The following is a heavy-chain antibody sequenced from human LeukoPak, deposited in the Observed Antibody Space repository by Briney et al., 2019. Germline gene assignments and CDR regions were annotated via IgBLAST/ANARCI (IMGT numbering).Heavy chain of an antibody. CDR3: AKEMTRHDYGYYYFDY. D-gene: IGHD4-17*01. CDR2: IWYDEINT. CDR1: GFTFSSYG. Sequence: PGTSLRLSCAASGFTFSSYGMHWVRQAPGEGLEWVALIWYDEINTYYADSVKGRFTISRDNSKNTLYLQMNSLRAEDTAVYYCAKEMTRHDYGYYYFDYWGQGTLVTVSS. J-gene: IGHJ4*02. V-gene: IGHV3-33*06.